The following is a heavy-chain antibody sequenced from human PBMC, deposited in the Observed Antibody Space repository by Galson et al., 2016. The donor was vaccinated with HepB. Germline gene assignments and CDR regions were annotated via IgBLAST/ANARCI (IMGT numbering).Heavy chain of an antibody. CDR1: GFSVSTNY. CDR3: VTDRGSY. Sequence: SLRLSCAASGFSVSTNYMSWVRQAPGKGLEWVSVIYVGGLTYYADFVKGRFTISRDISENILYLQMNSLRSDDTALYYCVTDRGSYWGPGTLVTVSS. CDR2: IYVGGLT. J-gene: IGHJ4*02. V-gene: IGHV3-53*05.